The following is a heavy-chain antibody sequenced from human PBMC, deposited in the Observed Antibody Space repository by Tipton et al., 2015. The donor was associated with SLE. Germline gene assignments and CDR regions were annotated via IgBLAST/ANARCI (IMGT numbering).Heavy chain of an antibody. Sequence: TLSLTCTVSGGSISSGGFYWNWIRQSPGKGLEWIGYIYYSGSTDYKPSLKSRVTISVDTSKNQFSLKLNSVTAADTAVYYCARGGYGGNPLEYWGQGTVVTVSS. D-gene: IGHD4-23*01. CDR1: GGSISSGGFY. CDR2: IYYSGST. CDR3: ARGGYGGNPLEY. V-gene: IGHV4-61*08. J-gene: IGHJ4*02.